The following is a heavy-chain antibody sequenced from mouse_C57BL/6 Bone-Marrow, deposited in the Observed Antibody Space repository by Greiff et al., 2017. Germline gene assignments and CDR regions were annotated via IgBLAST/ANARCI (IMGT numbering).Heavy chain of an antibody. Sequence: QVQLQQPGAELVRPGTSVKLSCKASGYTFTSYWMHWVKQRPGQGLEWIGVIDPSDSYTNYNQKFKGKATLTVDTSSSTAYMQLSSLTSEDSAVYDCARRFYYDYDEGFAYWGQGTLVTVSA. V-gene: IGHV1-59*01. J-gene: IGHJ3*01. CDR3: ARRFYYDYDEGFAY. CDR1: GYTFTSYW. D-gene: IGHD2-4*01. CDR2: IDPSDSYT.